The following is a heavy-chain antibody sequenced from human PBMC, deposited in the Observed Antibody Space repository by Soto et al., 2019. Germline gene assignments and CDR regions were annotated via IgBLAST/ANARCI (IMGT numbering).Heavy chain of an antibody. CDR3: ARVYSSSSDYYYGMDV. D-gene: IGHD6-6*01. J-gene: IGHJ6*02. CDR2: IYYSGST. Sequence: LSLTCTVSGGSVSSGSYYWSWIRQPPGKGLEWIGYIYYSGSTNYNPSLKSRVTISVDTSKNQFSLKLGSVTAADTAVYYCARVYSSSSDYYYGMDVWGQGTTVTVYS. CDR1: GGSVSSGSYY. V-gene: IGHV4-61*01.